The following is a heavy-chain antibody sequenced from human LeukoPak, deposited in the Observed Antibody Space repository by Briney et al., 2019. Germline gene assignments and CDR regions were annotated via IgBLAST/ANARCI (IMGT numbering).Heavy chain of an antibody. CDR3: ARGLMTYYNGSSASRPRLNYYFDC. CDR1: GGSTISDY. D-gene: IGHD3-22*01. J-gene: IGHJ4*02. CDR2: IYTSGST. V-gene: IGHV4-4*07. Sequence: PSETLSLTCTVSGGSTISDYWNWLGQPAGEGLEWIGRIYTSGSTNYNPSLNSRVTISMDTSKHQFSLRLGSVTAEDTALYYCARGLMTYYNGSSASRPRLNYYFDCWGQGSLVTVSS.